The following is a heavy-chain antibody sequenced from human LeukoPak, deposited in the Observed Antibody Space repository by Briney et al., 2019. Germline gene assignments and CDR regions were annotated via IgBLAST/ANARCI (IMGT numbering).Heavy chain of an antibody. D-gene: IGHD1-14*01. CDR2: ISYDGSNK. Sequence: GGSLRLSCAASGFTFSSYGMHWVRQAPGKGLEWVAVISYDGSNKYYADSVKGRFTISRDNSKNTLYLQMNSPRAEDTAVYYCARDGRPELNWGQGTMVTVSS. CDR1: GFTFSSYG. J-gene: IGHJ3*01. CDR3: ARDGRPELN. V-gene: IGHV3-30*03.